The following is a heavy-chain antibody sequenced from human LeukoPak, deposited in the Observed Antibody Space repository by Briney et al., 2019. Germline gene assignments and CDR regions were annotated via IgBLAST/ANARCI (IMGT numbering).Heavy chain of an antibody. J-gene: IGHJ4*02. CDR2: IIPIFGTA. CDR1: GGTFSSYA. Sequence: ASVKVSCKASGGTFSSYAISWVRQAPGQGLEWMGGIIPIFGTANYAQKFQGRVTITADESTSTAYMELSSLRSEDTAVYYCARVLTGSRSADYWGQGTLVTVSS. D-gene: IGHD3-9*01. V-gene: IGHV1-69*01. CDR3: ARVLTGSRSADY.